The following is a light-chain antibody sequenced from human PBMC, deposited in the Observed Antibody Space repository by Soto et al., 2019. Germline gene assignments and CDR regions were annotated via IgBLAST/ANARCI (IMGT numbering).Light chain of an antibody. CDR1: QGIRND. CDR2: AAS. J-gene: IGKJ2*01. CDR3: LQHNNFPYT. V-gene: IGKV1-17*01. Sequence: DIQMTQSPSSLSASVGDRVTITCRASQGIRNDLGWYQQKPGQAPTRLIYAASNLQSGVPSRFSGRGSGTXXXXTXXXLXPXDFATYYCLQHNNFPYTFGQGTKLEIK.